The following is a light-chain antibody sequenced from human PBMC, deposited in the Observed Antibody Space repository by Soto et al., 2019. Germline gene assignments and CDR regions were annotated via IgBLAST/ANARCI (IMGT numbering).Light chain of an antibody. Sequence: ETQMTQSPSTLSASVGDRVNITCRASQSLSGWLAWYKQKPGKAPKLLISKTSTLESGVPSRFSGSGSGTEFTLTIRSLKPDDFATDYCQQYYISKTFGPGTKVDIK. V-gene: IGKV1-5*03. J-gene: IGKJ1*01. CDR3: QQYYISKT. CDR2: KTS. CDR1: QSLSGW.